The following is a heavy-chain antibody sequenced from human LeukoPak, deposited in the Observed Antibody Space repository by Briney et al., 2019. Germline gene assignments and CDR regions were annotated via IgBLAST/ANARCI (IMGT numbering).Heavy chain of an antibody. V-gene: IGHV3-53*01. D-gene: IGHD6-13*01. CDR1: GFIVSSNY. CDR3: ARTYSSSSYSPFDY. J-gene: IGHJ4*02. Sequence: GGSLGLSCAASGFIVSSNYMNWVRQAPGKGLEWVSVIYYGGSTYYADSVKGRFTISRDNSKNTLYLQMNSLRAEDTAVYYCARTYSSSSYSPFDYWGQGTLVTVSS. CDR2: IYYGGST.